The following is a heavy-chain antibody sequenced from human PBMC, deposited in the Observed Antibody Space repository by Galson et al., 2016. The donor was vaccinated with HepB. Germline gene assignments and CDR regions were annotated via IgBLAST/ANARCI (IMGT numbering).Heavy chain of an antibody. Sequence: SLRLSCAASAFTFNDYCMGWIRQAPGKGLEWLSYISSSGTTIYYADSVKGRFTVSRDNANNSLFLEMNSLRAEDTAVYYCARDPVIPPTNGAAPVRYFDYWGRGTLVTVSP. V-gene: IGHV3-11*01. CDR3: ARDPVIPPTNGAAPVRYFDY. D-gene: IGHD3-16*02. CDR2: ISSSGTTI. CDR1: AFTFNDYC. J-gene: IGHJ4*03.